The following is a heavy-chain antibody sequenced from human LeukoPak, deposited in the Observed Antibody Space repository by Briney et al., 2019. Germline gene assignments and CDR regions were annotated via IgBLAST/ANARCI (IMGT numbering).Heavy chain of an antibody. V-gene: IGHV4-59*01. CDR2: IYYGGST. D-gene: IGHD6-6*01. J-gene: IGHJ4*02. CDR3: ASSSSSEVLFDY. CDR1: GGSISGYY. Sequence: SETLSLTCTVSGGSISGYYWTWIRQPPGKGLEWIGYIYYGGSTDYNPSLKSRVTISVDTSKNQFSLKLTSVTAADTAAYYCASSSSSEVLFDYWGQGTLVTVSS.